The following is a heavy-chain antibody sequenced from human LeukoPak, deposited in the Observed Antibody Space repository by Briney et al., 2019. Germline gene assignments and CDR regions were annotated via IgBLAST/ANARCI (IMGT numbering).Heavy chain of an antibody. CDR3: ARPRSAAGTSWFDP. CDR2: VYPADSNV. J-gene: IGHJ5*02. V-gene: IGHV5-51*01. CDR1: GYGFTDYW. D-gene: IGHD6-13*01. Sequence: GESLKISCQASGYGFTDYWIAWVRQMPGKGLEWMGIVYPADSNVRYSPSFRGQVTISADKSINTAYLHWNTLKAADTAMYYCARPRSAAGTSWFDPWGQGTLVTVSS.